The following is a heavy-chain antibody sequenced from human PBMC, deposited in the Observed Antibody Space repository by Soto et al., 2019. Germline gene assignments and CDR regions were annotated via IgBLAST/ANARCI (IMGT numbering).Heavy chain of an antibody. CDR2: ISWNSGDI. D-gene: IGHD2-2*03. Sequence: EVQLVESGGGSVQPGRSLRLSCAASGFSFDDYGMHWVQQGPGKGLEWVSGISWNSGDIYYADSVKGRFTISRDNAKRSLYLKMNSLRSEDTALYYCAKDNDLDRDGPFDYWGQGIMVTVSS. J-gene: IGHJ4*02. CDR1: GFSFDDYG. V-gene: IGHV3-9*01. CDR3: AKDNDLDRDGPFDY.